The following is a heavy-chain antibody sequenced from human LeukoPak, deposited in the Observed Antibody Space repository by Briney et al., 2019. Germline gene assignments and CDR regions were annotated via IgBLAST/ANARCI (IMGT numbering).Heavy chain of an antibody. Sequence: GGSLRLSCVASGFTFSSYAMHWVRQAPGKGLEWVAVISYDGSNKYYADSVKGRFTISRDNSKNTLYLQMNSLRAEDTAVYYCAREEAGRVVPFFDYWGQGTLVTVSS. V-gene: IGHV3-30-3*01. J-gene: IGHJ4*02. CDR2: ISYDGSNK. CDR1: GFTFSSYA. CDR3: AREEAGRVVPFFDY. D-gene: IGHD3-10*01.